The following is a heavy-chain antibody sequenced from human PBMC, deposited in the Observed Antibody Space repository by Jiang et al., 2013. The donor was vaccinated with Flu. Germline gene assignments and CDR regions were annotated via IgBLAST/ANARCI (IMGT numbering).Heavy chain of an antibody. CDR1: GGSISSYY. D-gene: IGHD3-22*01. J-gene: IGHJ4*02. CDR3: VRGPNDRSGLYPDFDY. Sequence: VQLVESGPGLVKPSETLSLTCTVSGGSISSYYWSWIRQPPGKGLEWIGYIYYSGSTNYNPSLKSRVTISVDTSKNQFSLKLSSVTAADTAVYYCVRGPNDRSGLYPDFDYWGQGALATVSS. V-gene: IGHV4-59*13. CDR2: IYYSGST.